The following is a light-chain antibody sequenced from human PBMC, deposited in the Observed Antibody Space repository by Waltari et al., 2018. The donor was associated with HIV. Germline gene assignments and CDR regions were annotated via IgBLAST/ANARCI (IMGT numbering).Light chain of an antibody. CDR1: QSVSSN. V-gene: IGKV3-15*01. CDR3: QQYNNWLWT. Sequence: EIVMTQSPATLSVSPGERATLSCRASQSVSSNVAWYQQKPGQAPRLLLYGASTRATGIPARFSGSGSGTEFTLTISSLQSEDFAVYYCQQYNNWLWTFGQGTKVEIK. J-gene: IGKJ1*01. CDR2: GAS.